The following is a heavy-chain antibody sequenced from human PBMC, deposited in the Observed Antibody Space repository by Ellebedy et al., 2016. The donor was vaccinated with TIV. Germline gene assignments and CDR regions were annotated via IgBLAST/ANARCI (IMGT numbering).Heavy chain of an antibody. CDR1: GYTFTRNY. Sequence: AASVKVSCKPSGYTFTRNYIHWVRQAPGQGLEWMGWMNPNSGDTKSAQKFQGRVTMTRDTSISTAYMELSSLRSDDTAVYYCARAPHRVYYYGSKPPPIDYWGQGTLVTVSS. D-gene: IGHD3-10*01. J-gene: IGHJ4*02. CDR3: ARAPHRVYYYGSKPPPIDY. V-gene: IGHV1-2*02. CDR2: MNPNSGDT.